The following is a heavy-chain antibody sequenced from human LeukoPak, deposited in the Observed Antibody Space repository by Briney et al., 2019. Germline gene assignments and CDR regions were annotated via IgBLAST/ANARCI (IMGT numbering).Heavy chain of an antibody. D-gene: IGHD5-18*01. Sequence: PSETLSLTCTVSGGSIRSSSYYWGWIRQPPGKGLEWIGSIYYSGITYYNPSLKSRVTISVDTSKNQFSLNLNSVTAADTAVYFCARGRSYSFPFDYWGQGTLVTVSS. V-gene: IGHV4-39*07. J-gene: IGHJ4*02. CDR2: IYYSGIT. CDR1: GGSIRSSSYY. CDR3: ARGRSYSFPFDY.